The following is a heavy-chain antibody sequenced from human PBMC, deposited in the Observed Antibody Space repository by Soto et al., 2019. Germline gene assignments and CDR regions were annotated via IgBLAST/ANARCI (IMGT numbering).Heavy chain of an antibody. CDR1: GGSISSGGYY. CDR3: ARDCTMVRGVMEGGYFDY. D-gene: IGHD3-10*01. J-gene: IGHJ4*02. CDR2: IYYSGST. V-gene: IGHV4-31*03. Sequence: QVQLQESGPGLVKPSQTLSLTCTVSGGSISSGGYYWSWIRQHPGKGLEWIGYIYYSGSTYYTPSLKSRVTISVDTSKNQFSLKLSSVTAADTAVYYCARDCTMVRGVMEGGYFDYWGQGTLVTVSS.